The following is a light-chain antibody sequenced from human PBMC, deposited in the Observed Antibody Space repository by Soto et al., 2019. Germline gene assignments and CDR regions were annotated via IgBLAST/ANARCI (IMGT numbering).Light chain of an antibody. CDR2: GNS. CDR3: QSFDGSLSGYVV. CDR1: SSNIGAGYD. J-gene: IGLJ2*01. V-gene: IGLV1-40*01. Sequence: QSVLTQPPSVSGAPGQRVTISCTGSSSNIGAGYDVHWYQQLPGTAPKLLIYGNSNRPSGVPDRFSGSKSGTSASLAITGLQAEDEAYYYCQSFDGSLSGYVVFGGGTKLTVL.